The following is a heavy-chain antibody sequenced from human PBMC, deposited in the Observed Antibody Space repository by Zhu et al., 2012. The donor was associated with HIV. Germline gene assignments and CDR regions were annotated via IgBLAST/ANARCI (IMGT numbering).Heavy chain of an antibody. CDR2: IHHSGTT. CDR1: GGSISSGDYY. J-gene: IGHJ6*03. D-gene: IGHD3-10*01. CDR3: ARADGSGTYYYYYY. Sequence: QVQLQESGPGLVKPSQTLSLTCTVSGGSISSGDYYWSWIRQPPGKGLEWIAYIHHSGTTYYNPSLKSRLSISIDTSKNQFSLRLSSVSAADTAVYFCARADGSGTYYYYYY. V-gene: IGHV4-30-4*08.